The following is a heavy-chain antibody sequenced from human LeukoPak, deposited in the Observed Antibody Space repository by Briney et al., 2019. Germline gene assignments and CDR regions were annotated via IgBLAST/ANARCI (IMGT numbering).Heavy chain of an antibody. CDR3: ARVAPYYDISTGRSTFDI. CDR2: INPNSGGT. CDR1: GYTFTGYY. V-gene: IGHV1-2*02. Sequence: ASVKVSCKASGYTFTGYYMHWVRQAPGQGLEWMGWINPNSGGTNYAQKFQGRVTMTRDTSISTAYMELSRLRSDDTAVYYCARVAPYYDISTGRSTFDIWGQGTMVTVSS. J-gene: IGHJ3*02. D-gene: IGHD3-9*01.